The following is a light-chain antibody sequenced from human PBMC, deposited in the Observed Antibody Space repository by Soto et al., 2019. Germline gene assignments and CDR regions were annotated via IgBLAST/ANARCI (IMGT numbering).Light chain of an antibody. V-gene: IGKV1-9*01. Sequence: IQLTQSPSSLSASVGDRVTITCRASQDINIFLAWYQQKPGKTPKLLIYGASTLQSGVSSRFSSSGSRTDFTLTISGLQPEDIATYYCQQLNRFPISFGPGTKVDIK. J-gene: IGKJ3*01. CDR3: QQLNRFPIS. CDR2: GAS. CDR1: QDINIF.